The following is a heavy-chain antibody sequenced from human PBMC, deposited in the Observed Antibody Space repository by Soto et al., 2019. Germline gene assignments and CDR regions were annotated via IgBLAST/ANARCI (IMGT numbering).Heavy chain of an antibody. V-gene: IGHV4-59*01. D-gene: IGHD3-10*01. CDR1: GGSISSYY. CDR2: IYYSGST. CDR3: ATMVRGVRNHYFDY. Sequence: SETLSLTCTVCGGSISSYYWSWIRQPPGKGLEWIGYIYYSGSTNYNPSLKSRVTISVDTSKNQFSLKLSSVTAADTAVYYCATMVRGVRNHYFDYWGQGTLVTVSS. J-gene: IGHJ4*02.